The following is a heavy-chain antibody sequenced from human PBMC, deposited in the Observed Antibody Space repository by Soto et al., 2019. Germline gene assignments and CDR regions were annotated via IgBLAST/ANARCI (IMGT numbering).Heavy chain of an antibody. Sequence: QVQLQESGPGLVKPSQTLSLTCTVSGGSISSGDYYWSWIRQPPGKGLAWIGYIYYSGSTYYNPSLKSRFTISVDTSKNQFSLKLSSVTAADTAVYYCASRTTGYSSSWTRDNWFDPWGQGTLVTVSS. D-gene: IGHD6-13*01. CDR1: GGSISSGDYY. V-gene: IGHV4-30-4*01. CDR3: ASRTTGYSSSWTRDNWFDP. J-gene: IGHJ5*02. CDR2: IYYSGST.